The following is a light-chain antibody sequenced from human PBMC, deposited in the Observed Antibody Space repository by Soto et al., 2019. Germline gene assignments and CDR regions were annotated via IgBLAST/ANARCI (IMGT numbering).Light chain of an antibody. Sequence: DIQMTQSPSSLSASVGDRVTITCQSSQNINNFLNWYQQKPGKAPKLLIYAASSLGDGVPSRFSGSGSSTQFTITISSLQPEDFATYYCQQSYNSPMFTFGQGTKVAIK. CDR2: AAS. CDR1: QNINNF. V-gene: IGKV1-39*01. J-gene: IGKJ2*01. CDR3: QQSYNSPMFT.